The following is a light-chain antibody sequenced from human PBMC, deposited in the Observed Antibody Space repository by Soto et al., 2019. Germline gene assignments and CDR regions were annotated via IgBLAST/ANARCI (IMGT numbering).Light chain of an antibody. Sequence: SYELTQPPSVSVAPGKTATITCGGNNIGGQSVQWYQQKPGQAPVMVIYFDTDRPSGIPERFSGSNSGNTATLTISRVEAGDEADYYCQVWETSSDQGFFGGGTKLTVL. V-gene: IGLV3-21*01. J-gene: IGLJ2*01. CDR2: FDT. CDR3: QVWETSSDQGF. CDR1: NIGGQS.